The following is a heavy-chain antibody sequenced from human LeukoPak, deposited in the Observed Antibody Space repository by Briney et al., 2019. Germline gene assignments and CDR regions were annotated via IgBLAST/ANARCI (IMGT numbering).Heavy chain of an antibody. D-gene: IGHD6-13*01. J-gene: IGHJ6*03. CDR3: ATTVGYGSSWQIGYMDV. Sequence: SETLSLTCTVSGGSISSYYWSWIRQPAGKGLEWIGRIYTSGSTNYNPSLKSRVTMSVGTSKNQFSLKLSSVTAADTAVYCCATTVGYGSSWQIGYMDVWGKGTTVTVSS. CDR1: GGSISSYY. V-gene: IGHV4-4*07. CDR2: IYTSGST.